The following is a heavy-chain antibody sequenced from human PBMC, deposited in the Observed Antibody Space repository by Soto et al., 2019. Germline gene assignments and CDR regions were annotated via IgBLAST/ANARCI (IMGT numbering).Heavy chain of an antibody. V-gene: IGHV3-30*03. CDR1: GFPFSSYG. Sequence: QVQLVESGGGVVQPGRSLRLSCAASGFPFSSYGMHWVREAPCKGLEWVSVISYDGSNKYYAVSVKGRFTLSRDNSASTLYLQMNSLRPEDTALYYCVGGQYYFDYRGQGTLVT. CDR2: ISYDGSNK. J-gene: IGHJ4*02. D-gene: IGHD3-10*01. CDR3: VGGQYYFDY.